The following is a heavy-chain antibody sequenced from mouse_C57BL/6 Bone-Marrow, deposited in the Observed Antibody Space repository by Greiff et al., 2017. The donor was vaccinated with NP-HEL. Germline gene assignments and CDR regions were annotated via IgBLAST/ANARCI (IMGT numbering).Heavy chain of an antibody. V-gene: IGHV5-17*01. CDR3: ARPNLLGLRRGY. J-gene: IGHJ2*01. Sequence: EVKLMESGGGLVKPGGSLKLSCAASGFTFSDYGMHWVRQAPEKGLEWVAYISSGSSTIYYADTVKGRFSISRDNAKNTLFLQMTSLRSEDTAMYYCARPNLLGLRRGYWGQGTTLTVSS. CDR1: GFTFSDYG. CDR2: ISSGSSTI. D-gene: IGHD2-2*01.